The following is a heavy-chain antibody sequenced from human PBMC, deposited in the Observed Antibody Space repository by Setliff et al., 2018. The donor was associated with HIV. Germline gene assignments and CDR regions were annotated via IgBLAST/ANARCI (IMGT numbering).Heavy chain of an antibody. Sequence: GASVKVSCKTSEYSFVSHGMSWVRQAPGQGLEWMGWIRGSGADAKYAENLQGRVTLTMDIPSSTGYMELRSLRSDDTAVYYCARSEGQWLRPEGALCDYWGQGTLVTVSS. D-gene: IGHD5-12*01. CDR3: ARSEGQWLRPEGALCDY. V-gene: IGHV1-18*01. CDR1: EYSFVSHG. CDR2: IRGSGADA. J-gene: IGHJ4*02.